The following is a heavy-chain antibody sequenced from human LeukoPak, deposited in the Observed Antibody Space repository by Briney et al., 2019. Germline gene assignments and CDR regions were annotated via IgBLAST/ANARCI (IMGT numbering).Heavy chain of an antibody. V-gene: IGHV3-23*01. J-gene: IGHJ4*02. D-gene: IGHD3-22*01. CDR1: GFTFSSYA. CDR2: ISGSGGST. Sequence: PGGSLRLSCAASGFTFSSYAMSWVRQAPGKGLEWVSAISGSGGSTYYADSVKGRFTISRDNSKNTLYLQMNSLRAEDTAVYYCAKDQPGDASSGLGYYFDYWGQGTLVIVSS. CDR3: AKDQPGDASSGLGYYFDY.